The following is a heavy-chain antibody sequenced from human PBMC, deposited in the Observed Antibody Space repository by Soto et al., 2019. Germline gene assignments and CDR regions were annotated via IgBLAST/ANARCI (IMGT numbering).Heavy chain of an antibody. J-gene: IGHJ3*02. CDR3: ARDNYDFWSGYYLAFDI. CDR1: GFTFSSYA. D-gene: IGHD3-3*01. CDR2: ISGSGGST. V-gene: IGHV3-23*01. Sequence: EVQLLESGGGLVQPGGSLRLSCAASGFTFSSYAMSWVRQAPGKGLEWVSAISGSGGSTYYADSVKGRFTISRDNSKNTLYLQMNSLSAEDTAVYYCARDNYDFWSGYYLAFDIWGQGTMVTVSS.